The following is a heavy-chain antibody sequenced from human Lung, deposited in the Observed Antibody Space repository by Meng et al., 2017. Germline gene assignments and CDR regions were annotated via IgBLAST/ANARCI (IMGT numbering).Heavy chain of an antibody. CDR1: GGSFSDYY. Sequence: QVPRPQWGAGLLKPSETLSLTCVVSGGSFSDYYWSWIRQPPGKGLEWIGEINHSGSTNYNPSLESRATISVDTSQNNLSLKLSSVTAADSAVYYCARGPTTMAHDFDYWGQGTLVTVS. CDR2: INHSGST. D-gene: IGHD4-11*01. V-gene: IGHV4-34*01. J-gene: IGHJ4*02. CDR3: ARGPTTMAHDFDY.